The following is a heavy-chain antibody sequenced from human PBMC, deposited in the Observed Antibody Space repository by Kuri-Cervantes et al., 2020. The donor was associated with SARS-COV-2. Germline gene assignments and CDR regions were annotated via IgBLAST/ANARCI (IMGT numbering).Heavy chain of an antibody. CDR2: ISYSGST. CDR3: ARRTRIAAAGNGWYFDL. V-gene: IGHV4-39*07. J-gene: IGHJ2*01. CDR1: GDSISSSSYY. Sequence: GSLRLSCTVSGDSISSSSYYWGWIRQPPGKGLKWIASISYSGSTYYNPSLKSRVTISVDTSKNQFSLKLSSVTAADTAVYYCARRTRIAAAGNGWYFDLWGRGTLVTVSS. D-gene: IGHD6-13*01.